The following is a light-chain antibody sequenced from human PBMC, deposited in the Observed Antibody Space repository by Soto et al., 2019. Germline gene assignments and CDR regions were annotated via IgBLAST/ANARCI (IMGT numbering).Light chain of an antibody. CDR1: SSDIGGYNY. Sequence: QSALTQPASVSGSPGQSITISCTGTSSDIGGYNYVSWYQQHPGKAPKLMIYDVSNRPSGVSNRFSGSKSGNTASLTISGLQAEDEADYYCSSYTHNSIVLFGGGTKLTVL. J-gene: IGLJ2*01. V-gene: IGLV2-14*01. CDR2: DVS. CDR3: SSYTHNSIVL.